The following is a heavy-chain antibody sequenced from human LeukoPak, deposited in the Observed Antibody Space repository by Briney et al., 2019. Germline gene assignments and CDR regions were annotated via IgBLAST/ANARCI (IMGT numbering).Heavy chain of an antibody. Sequence: SETLSLTCTVSGGSISSGSHYWSWIRQPAGKGLEWIGHIYSSGHTNYNPSLKSRVTISLDTTKNQFSLKLSSVTAADTAVYYCARHSSSWMVYYFDYWGQGTLVTVSS. CDR3: ARHSSSWMVYYFDY. CDR2: IYSSGHT. V-gene: IGHV4-61*09. CDR1: GGSISSGSHY. D-gene: IGHD6-13*01. J-gene: IGHJ4*02.